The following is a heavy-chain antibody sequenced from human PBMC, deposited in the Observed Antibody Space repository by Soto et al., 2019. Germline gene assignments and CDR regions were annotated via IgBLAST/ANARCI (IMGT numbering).Heavy chain of an antibody. D-gene: IGHD1-7*01. V-gene: IGHV3-13*04. CDR3: ARGFGNYGPDFDY. CDR2: LVTAGYT. CDR1: GFTFSTYD. Sequence: GGSLRLSCAASGFTFSTYDMHWVRQATGKGLELVSALVTAGYTYXXXSFNGRFXXSRENAKNSFXLQMNXLAAGHTHLYYCARGFGNYGPDFDYWRQGTLVTVSS. J-gene: IGHJ4*02.